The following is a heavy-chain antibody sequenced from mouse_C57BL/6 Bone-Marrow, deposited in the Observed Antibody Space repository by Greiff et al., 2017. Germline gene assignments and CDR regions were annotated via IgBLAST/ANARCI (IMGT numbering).Heavy chain of an antibody. CDR2: IDPEDGDT. J-gene: IGHJ2*01. D-gene: IGHD1-1*01. CDR3: TPLYYGSSPFGY. Sequence: VQLQQSGAELVRPGASVKLSCTASGFNIKDYYMHWVKQRPEQGLEWIGRIDPEDGDTEYAPKFQGKAIMTADTASNTAYLQLSSLTSEDTAIYYGTPLYYGSSPFGYWGQGTTLTVSS. V-gene: IGHV14-1*01. CDR1: GFNIKDYY.